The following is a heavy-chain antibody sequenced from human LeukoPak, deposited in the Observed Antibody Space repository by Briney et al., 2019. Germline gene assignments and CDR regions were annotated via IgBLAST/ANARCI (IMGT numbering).Heavy chain of an antibody. D-gene: IGHD1-26*01. J-gene: IGHJ4*02. CDR3: ARGRSIVGATMSY. CDR2: MNPNSGDT. Sequence: GASVKVSRKASGYTFTSCDINWVRQATGQGLEWMGWMNPNSGDTGFAQKFQGRVTMTRNTSISTAYMEMSSLRSEDTAVYYCARGRSIVGATMSYWGQGTLVTVSS. CDR1: GYTFTSCD. V-gene: IGHV1-8*01.